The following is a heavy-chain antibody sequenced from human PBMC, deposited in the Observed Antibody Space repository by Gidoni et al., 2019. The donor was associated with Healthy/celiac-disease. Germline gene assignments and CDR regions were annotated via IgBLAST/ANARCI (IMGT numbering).Heavy chain of an antibody. J-gene: IGHJ5*02. Sequence: QVQLVQSGAEVQKPGASAKVSCKVSGYTLTELSMHWVRQAPGKGLEWRGGFDPEDGETIYAQKFQGRVTMTEDTSTDTAYMELSSLRSEDTAVYYCAKGSGEWGYNWFDPWGQGTLVTVSS. CDR2: FDPEDGET. V-gene: IGHV1-24*01. CDR1: GYTLTELS. CDR3: AKGSGEWGYNWFDP. D-gene: IGHD3-10*01.